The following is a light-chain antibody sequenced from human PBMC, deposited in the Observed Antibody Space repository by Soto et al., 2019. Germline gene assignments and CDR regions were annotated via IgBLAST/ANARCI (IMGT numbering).Light chain of an antibody. CDR3: QQYNNWPRT. CDR2: GAS. CDR1: QSVSSN. V-gene: IGKV3-15*01. Sequence: ETVLTQSPVILSLSPGERATLSCRASQSVSSNLAWYQQKPGQAPRLLIYGASTRATGIPARCSGSGSGTEFTLTISSLQSEDFAVYYCQQYNNWPRTFGQGTKVDIK. J-gene: IGKJ1*01.